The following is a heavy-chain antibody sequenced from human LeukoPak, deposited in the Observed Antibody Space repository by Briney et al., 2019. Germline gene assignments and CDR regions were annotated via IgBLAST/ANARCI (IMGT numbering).Heavy chain of an antibody. J-gene: IGHJ4*02. CDR1: GFTFSRHW. V-gene: IGHV3-74*01. D-gene: IGHD2-2*01. CDR2: INGDESTT. CDR3: AKQGLVPATAGD. Sequence: GGSLRLSCAASGFTFSRHWMHWVRQPPGKGLVWVSRINGDESTTNYADSVKGRFTISRDNAKNSLYLQMNSLRAEDTAVYYCAKQGLVPATAGDWGQGTLVTVSS.